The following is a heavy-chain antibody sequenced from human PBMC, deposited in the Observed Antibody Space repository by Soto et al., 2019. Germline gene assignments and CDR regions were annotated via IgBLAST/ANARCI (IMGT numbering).Heavy chain of an antibody. CDR1: GYTFTSYG. J-gene: IGHJ5*02. Sequence: QVQLVQSGAEVKKPGASVQVSCKASGYTFTSYGISWVRQAPGQGLEWMGWISAYNGHTNYAQKLQGRVTMTTDTATITAYMELRSLRSDDTAVYYCARVGPWEFPNNWFDPWGQGTLVTVSS. CDR3: ARVGPWEFPNNWFDP. CDR2: ISAYNGHT. D-gene: IGHD3-10*01. V-gene: IGHV1-18*01.